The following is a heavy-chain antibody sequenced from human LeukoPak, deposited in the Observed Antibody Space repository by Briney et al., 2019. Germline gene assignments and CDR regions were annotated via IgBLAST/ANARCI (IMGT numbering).Heavy chain of an antibody. CDR1: GGSISSYY. CDR2: IYYSGST. Sequence: QVQLQESGPGLVKPSETLSLTCTVSGGSISSYYWGWIRQPPGKGLEWIGSIYYSGSTYYNPSLKSRVSMSVDMSKNQFSLKLSSVTAADTAVHYCARHKAAAENDAFDIWGQGTMVTVSS. CDR3: ARHKAAAENDAFDI. D-gene: IGHD2-15*01. J-gene: IGHJ3*02. V-gene: IGHV4-39*01.